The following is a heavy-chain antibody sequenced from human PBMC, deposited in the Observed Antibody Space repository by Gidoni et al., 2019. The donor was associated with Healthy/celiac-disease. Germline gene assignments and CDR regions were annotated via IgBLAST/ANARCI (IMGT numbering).Heavy chain of an antibody. CDR3: ARGKSGSYFDY. CDR1: GGSISSVSYY. CDR2: SYTSGST. D-gene: IGHD1-26*01. J-gene: IGHJ4*02. V-gene: IGHV4-61*02. Sequence: QVQLQESGPGLVQPSQTLSLTCSVSGGSISSVSYYWSWIRQPAGKGLEWIGRSYTSGSTNYNPSLKSRVTISVDTSKNQFSLKLSSVTAADTAVYYCARGKSGSYFDYWGQGTLVTVSS.